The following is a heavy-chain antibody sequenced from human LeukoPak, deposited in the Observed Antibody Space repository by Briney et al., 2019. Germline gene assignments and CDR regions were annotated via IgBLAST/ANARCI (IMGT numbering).Heavy chain of an antibody. D-gene: IGHD2-2*01. J-gene: IGHJ5*02. Sequence: PSETLSLTCTVSGGSISSHYWSWIRQPPGKGLEWIGYIYYSGSTNYNPSLKSRVTISVDTSKNQFSLKLSSVTAADTAVYYCARDRGYCSSTSCYQWFDPWGQGTLVTVSS. V-gene: IGHV4-59*11. CDR3: ARDRGYCSSTSCYQWFDP. CDR1: GGSISSHY. CDR2: IYYSGST.